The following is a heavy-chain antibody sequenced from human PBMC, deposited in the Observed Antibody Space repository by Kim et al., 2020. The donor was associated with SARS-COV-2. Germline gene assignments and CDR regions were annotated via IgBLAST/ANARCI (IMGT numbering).Heavy chain of an antibody. Sequence: GGSLRLSCAASGFTFSSYAMSWVRQAPGKGLEWVSVIYSGGSSTYYADSVKGRFTISRDNSKNTLYLQMNSLRAEDTAVYYCAKQDYYDSSGYYEGDYWGQGTLVTVSS. CDR2: IYSGGSST. J-gene: IGHJ4*02. V-gene: IGHV3-23*03. D-gene: IGHD3-22*01. CDR1: GFTFSSYA. CDR3: AKQDYYDSSGYYEGDY.